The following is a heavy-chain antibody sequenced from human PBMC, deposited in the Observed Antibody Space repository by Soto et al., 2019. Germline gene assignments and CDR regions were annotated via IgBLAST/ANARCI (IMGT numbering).Heavy chain of an antibody. Sequence: SETLSLTCAVSGGSISSGGYSWSWIRQPPGKGLEWIGYIYHSVSTYYNPSLKSRVTISVDRSKNQFSLKLSSVTAADTAVHYCARGPPLLYWGQGTLVTVSS. D-gene: IGHD2-15*01. CDR1: GGSISSGGYS. V-gene: IGHV4-30-2*01. J-gene: IGHJ4*02. CDR2: IYHSVST. CDR3: ARGPPLLY.